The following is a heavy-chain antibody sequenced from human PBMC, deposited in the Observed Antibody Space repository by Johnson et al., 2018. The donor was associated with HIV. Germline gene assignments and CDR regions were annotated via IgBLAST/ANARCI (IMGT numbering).Heavy chain of an antibody. Sequence: VQLVESGGGLVQPGGSLRLSCAVSGFTFSSHWMTWVRQAPGKGLEWVANINQDGSEKFYVDSVKGRFTISRDNDNNSLFLQMNTLRSEDTAKYYGAREGTAEPLHRIYDYGDYPVFDIWGQGTMVTVSS. D-gene: IGHD4-17*01. CDR3: AREGTAEPLHRIYDYGDYPVFDI. V-gene: IGHV3-7*01. J-gene: IGHJ3*02. CDR1: GFTFSSHW. CDR2: INQDGSEK.